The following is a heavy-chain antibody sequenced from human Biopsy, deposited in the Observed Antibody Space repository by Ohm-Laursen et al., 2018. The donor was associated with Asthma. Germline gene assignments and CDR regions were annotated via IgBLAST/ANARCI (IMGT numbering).Heavy chain of an antibody. J-gene: IGHJ3*02. CDR1: GFTFSVYD. V-gene: IGHV3-30*03. D-gene: IGHD4-23*01. Sequence: LSLTCAVSGFTFSVYDIHWVRQAPGKGLEWVAVISYDGGNKFYGDSVKGRFTLSRDNSRNTLYLQMNSLRVEDTAIYYCARTHERWTSIQDDALDIWGQGTMVIVSS. CDR3: ARTHERWTSIQDDALDI. CDR2: ISYDGGNK.